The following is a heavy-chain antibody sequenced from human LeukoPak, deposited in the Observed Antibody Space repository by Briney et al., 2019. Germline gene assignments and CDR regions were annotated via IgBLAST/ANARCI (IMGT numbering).Heavy chain of an antibody. CDR1: GFTFSNYW. V-gene: IGHV3-11*04. CDR2: ISSSGSTI. Sequence: GGSLRLSCAASGFTFSNYWMRWIRQAPGKGLEGVSYISSSGSTIYYANSVKGRFTISRDHAKNSLYLQMNSLRAEDTAAYYCARIYDYDYVGVSSGSYFDYWGQGTLVTVSS. J-gene: IGHJ4*02. D-gene: IGHD3-16*01. CDR3: ARIYDYDYVGVSSGSYFDY.